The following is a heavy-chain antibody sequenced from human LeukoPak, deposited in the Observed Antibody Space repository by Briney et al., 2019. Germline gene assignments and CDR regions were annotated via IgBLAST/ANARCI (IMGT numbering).Heavy chain of an antibody. CDR3: VMGVTLGCCDSSGYYFDF. J-gene: IGHJ4*02. V-gene: IGHV1-8*01. D-gene: IGHD3-22*01. Sequence: ASVKVSCKTSVYTCINHDIIWVAQATGQGLEWMGWLNPNSGNTGFAQKFQGRVTITRNTAISTAYMELSSLRSEDTAVYYCVMGVTLGCCDSSGYYFDFWGQGTLVTASP. CDR1: VYTCINHD. CDR2: LNPNSGNT.